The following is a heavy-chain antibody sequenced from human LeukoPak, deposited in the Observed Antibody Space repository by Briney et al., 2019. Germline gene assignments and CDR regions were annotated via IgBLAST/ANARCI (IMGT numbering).Heavy chain of an antibody. Sequence: SETLSLTCTVSGGSISSGAHYWSWVRQPPGKGLEWSGYISYSGSTYYNPSLKSRVTISIATSKSQFSLKLSSVTAADTAVYYCARYYGGNYNFDYWGQGTLVTVSS. V-gene: IGHV4-30-4*01. CDR3: ARYYGGNYNFDY. J-gene: IGHJ4*02. CDR2: ISYSGST. D-gene: IGHD4-23*01. CDR1: GGSISSGAHY.